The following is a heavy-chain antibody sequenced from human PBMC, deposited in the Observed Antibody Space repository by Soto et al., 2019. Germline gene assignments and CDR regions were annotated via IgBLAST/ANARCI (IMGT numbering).Heavy chain of an antibody. CDR3: ARAPREYYDTSGYPYYFDY. V-gene: IGHV4-31*03. CDR1: GGSISSGGYY. Sequence: QVQLQESGPGLVKPSQTLSLTCTVSGGSISSGGYYWSWIRQHPGRGLVWIGYIYYSGSTYYNPSLKSRVTISIDTSKNQVSLKLSSVTAADTAVYYCARAPREYYDTSGYPYYFDYWGQGTLVTVSS. D-gene: IGHD3-22*01. J-gene: IGHJ4*02. CDR2: IYYSGST.